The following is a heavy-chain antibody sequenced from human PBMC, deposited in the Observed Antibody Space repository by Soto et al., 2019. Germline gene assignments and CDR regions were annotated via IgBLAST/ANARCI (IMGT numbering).Heavy chain of an antibody. V-gene: IGHV1-18*01. J-gene: IGHJ4*02. Sequence: QVHLVQSGAEVKKPGASVKVSCKGSGYDFTTYGITWGRQAPGQGLEWMAWISAHNGNTDYAQKLQGRVTVTRDTATSTAYMELRSLRSDATSMYYCARGGYGDYWGQGALVTVSS. CDR2: ISAHNGNT. CDR3: ARGGYGDY. D-gene: IGHD1-1*01. CDR1: GYDFTTYG.